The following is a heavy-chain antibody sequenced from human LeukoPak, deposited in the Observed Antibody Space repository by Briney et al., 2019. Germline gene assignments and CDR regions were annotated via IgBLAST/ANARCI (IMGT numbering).Heavy chain of an antibody. CDR3: ARAAAGTNSWYYFDY. CDR2: IHYSGST. CDR1: GDSISSGDHY. D-gene: IGHD6-19*01. J-gene: IGHJ4*02. Sequence: SQTLSLTCTVSGDSISSGDHYWSWIRQPPGKGLEWIGYIHYSGSTYCNPSLKSRVIISGDMSKNQFSLSLNSLTAADSAMYYCARAAAGTNSWYYFDYWGQGTLVTVSS. V-gene: IGHV4-30-4*01.